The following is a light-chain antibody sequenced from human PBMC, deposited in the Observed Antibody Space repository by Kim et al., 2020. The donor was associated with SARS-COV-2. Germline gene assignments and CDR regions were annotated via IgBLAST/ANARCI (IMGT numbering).Light chain of an antibody. CDR1: QSITSW. CDR3: QQYSGYPWT. CDR2: DAS. Sequence: ASVGDRVTITCRASQSITSWVAWYQQKPGKAPNVLIYDASSLQSGVPSRFSGSGSGTEFTLTISSLQPDDFAAYYCQQYSGYPWTFGQGTKVDIK. J-gene: IGKJ1*01. V-gene: IGKV1-5*01.